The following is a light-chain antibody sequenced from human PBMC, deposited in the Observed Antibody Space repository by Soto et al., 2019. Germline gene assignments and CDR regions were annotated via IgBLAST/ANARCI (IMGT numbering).Light chain of an antibody. CDR1: QSISYN. CDR2: DAS. Sequence: EIVLTQSPATLSLSPGERATLSCRASQSISYNLAWYQQKPGQAPRPLIYDASNRATGVPARFSGSGSGTDFTLSISSLEPEDFAVYYCQQRGDWPLYTFGQGSRLEIK. V-gene: IGKV3-11*01. J-gene: IGKJ2*01. CDR3: QQRGDWPLYT.